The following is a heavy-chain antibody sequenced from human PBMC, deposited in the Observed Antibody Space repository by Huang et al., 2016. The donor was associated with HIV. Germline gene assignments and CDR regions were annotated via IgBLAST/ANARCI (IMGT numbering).Heavy chain of an antibody. D-gene: IGHD6-13*01. CDR2: ISPSSSFI. Sequence: EVQLVESGGGLVKPGGSLRLSCAASGFSLDSYNMYWVRQAPGKGLQWVSSISPSSSFIDYADSVKGRFSISRDNAKNSLYLQRNNLRGEDTAVYYCARDRRQQLSPFDSWGQGTLVTVSS. V-gene: IGHV3-21*01. CDR1: GFSLDSYN. J-gene: IGHJ4*02. CDR3: ARDRRQQLSPFDS.